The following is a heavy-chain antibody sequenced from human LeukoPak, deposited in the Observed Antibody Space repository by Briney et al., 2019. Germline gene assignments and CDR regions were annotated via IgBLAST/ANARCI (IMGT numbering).Heavy chain of an antibody. CDR1: GFTFSSYA. Sequence: GGSLRLSCAASGFTFSSYAMSWVRQAPGKGLEWVSTISGSGGSTYYADSVKGRFTISRDNSKSTLYLQMNSLRAEDTAVYYCAKVLEGTWFPFDYWGQGTLVTVSS. CDR2: ISGSGGST. V-gene: IGHV3-23*01. CDR3: AKVLEGTWFPFDY. D-gene: IGHD1/OR15-1a*01. J-gene: IGHJ4*02.